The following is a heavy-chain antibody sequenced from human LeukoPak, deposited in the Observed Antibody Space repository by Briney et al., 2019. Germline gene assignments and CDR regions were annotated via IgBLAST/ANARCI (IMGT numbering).Heavy chain of an antibody. CDR1: GGTFISYA. Sequence: ASVKVSCKASGGTFISYAMSWVRQAPGQGGEWMGRIIAIFGTAKYAQKFQGRDRIKREEIKRTEYIELSSLRSEDTAVYYCARGNSMVRGHWYFDLWGRGTLVTVSS. CDR2: IIAIFGTA. J-gene: IGHJ2*01. CDR3: ARGNSMVRGHWYFDL. D-gene: IGHD3-10*01. V-gene: IGHV1-69*05.